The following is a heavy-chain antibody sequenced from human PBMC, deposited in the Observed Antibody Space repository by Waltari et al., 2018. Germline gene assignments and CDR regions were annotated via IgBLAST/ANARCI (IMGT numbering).Heavy chain of an antibody. V-gene: IGHV4-4*07. D-gene: IGHD3-3*01. CDR3: ARDRYDFAFDY. J-gene: IGHJ4*02. CDR1: GGSISSDY. Sequence: QVQLQESGQGLVKPSETLSLTCTVSGGSISSDYWSWIRQPAGKGLEWIWRIYTSGRTNYNPSLKSRVTMSVDTSKNQFSLKLSSVTAADTAVYYCARDRYDFAFDYWGQGTLVTVSS. CDR2: IYTSGRT.